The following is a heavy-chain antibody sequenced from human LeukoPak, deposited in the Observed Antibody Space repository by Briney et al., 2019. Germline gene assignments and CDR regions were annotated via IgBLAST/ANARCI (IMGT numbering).Heavy chain of an antibody. D-gene: IGHD3-10*01. CDR3: AENRGSERTFDL. CDR1: EYTFIAYY. V-gene: IGHV1-2*02. Sequence: ASVKVSCKASEYTFIAYYMHWVRLAPGQGLEWMGWISPISGDTHYAQKFEGRVTMTSDTSISTSYMELSGLTSDDTAVYYCAENRGSERTFDLWGQGTMVTVSS. J-gene: IGHJ3*01. CDR2: ISPISGDT.